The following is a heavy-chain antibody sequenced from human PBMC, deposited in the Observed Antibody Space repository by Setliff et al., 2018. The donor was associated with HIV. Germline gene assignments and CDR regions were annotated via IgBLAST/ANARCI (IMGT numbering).Heavy chain of an antibody. Sequence: ASETLSLTCTVSGGSISSGSYYWSWIRQPAGKGLEWIGRIYTSGSTNYNPSLKSRLTISADTSKNQFSLKLSSMTDADTAVYYCARTPKGDYGDYESVGYFDYWGQGTLVTVSS. V-gene: IGHV4-61*02. CDR3: ARTPKGDYGDYESVGYFDY. CDR2: IYTSGST. J-gene: IGHJ4*02. D-gene: IGHD4-17*01. CDR1: GGSISSGSYY.